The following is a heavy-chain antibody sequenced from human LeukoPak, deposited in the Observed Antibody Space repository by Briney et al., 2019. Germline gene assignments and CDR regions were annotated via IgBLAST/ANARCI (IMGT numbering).Heavy chain of an antibody. CDR1: GFSISSYA. J-gene: IGHJ4*01. Sequence: GGSLRLSCVAFGFSISSYALAWVRQTPGKGLEWVSAVTGGGDGTHYIDSVKGRFTISRDNSKNTIYLQMNSLRAEDTAIYFCGSDPNGDYVGALGYWGRGTLVTVSS. CDR3: GSDPNGDYVGALGY. D-gene: IGHD2-8*01. V-gene: IGHV3-23*01. CDR2: VTGGGDGT.